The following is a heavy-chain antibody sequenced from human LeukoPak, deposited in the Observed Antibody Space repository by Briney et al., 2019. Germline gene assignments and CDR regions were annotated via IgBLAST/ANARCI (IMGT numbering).Heavy chain of an antibody. CDR2: ISWNSGSI. CDR3: AKDSYYGDYGTFDY. Sequence: GGSLRLSCAASGFTFDDYAMHWVRQAPGKGLEWVSGISWNSGSIGYADSVKGRFTISRDNAKNSLYLQMNSLRAEDTALYYCAKDSYYGDYGTFDYWGQGTLVTVSS. D-gene: IGHD4-17*01. V-gene: IGHV3-9*01. CDR1: GFTFDDYA. J-gene: IGHJ4*02.